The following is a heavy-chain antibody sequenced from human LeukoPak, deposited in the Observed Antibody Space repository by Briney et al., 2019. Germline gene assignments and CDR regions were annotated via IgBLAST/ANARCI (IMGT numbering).Heavy chain of an antibody. Sequence: GGSLRLSCAASGFTVSSNYMSWVRQAPGKGLEWVSVIYSGGSTYYADSVKGRFTISRHNSKNTLYLQMNSLRAEDTAVYYWASWGNDDAFDIWGQGTMVTVSS. J-gene: IGHJ3*02. CDR1: GFTVSSNY. CDR3: ASWGNDDAFDI. CDR2: IYSGGST. V-gene: IGHV3-53*04. D-gene: IGHD7-27*01.